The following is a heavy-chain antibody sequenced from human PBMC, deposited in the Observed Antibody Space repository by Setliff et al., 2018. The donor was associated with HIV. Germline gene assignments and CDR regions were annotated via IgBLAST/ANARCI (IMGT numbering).Heavy chain of an antibody. J-gene: IGHJ4*02. CDR2: LYSSETT. D-gene: IGHD3-16*01. CDR1: GGSVSGYY. CDR3: ARDRPREDTYVRFDY. V-gene: IGHV4-4*07. Sequence: SETLSLTCTVSGGSVSGYYWSWIRQSAGKGLEWIGRLYSSETTSYNPSLKSRLTMSVDTFNNQFSLKLNSVTAADTAVYYCARDRPREDTYVRFDYWGQGIPVTVSS.